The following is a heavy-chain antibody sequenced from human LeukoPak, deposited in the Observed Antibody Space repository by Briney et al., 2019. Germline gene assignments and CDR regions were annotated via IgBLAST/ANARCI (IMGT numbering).Heavy chain of an antibody. CDR3: ARAAFYCTNGVCYLSWFDP. V-gene: IGHV1-2*02. D-gene: IGHD2-8*01. CDR2: INPNSGGT. J-gene: IGHJ5*02. CDR1: GYTFTGYY. Sequence: GASVKVSCKASGYTFTGYYMRWVRQAPGQGLEWMGWINPNSGGTNYAQKFQGRVTMTRDTSISAAYMGLSRLRSDDTAVYYCARAAFYCTNGVCYLSWFDPWGQGTLVTVSS.